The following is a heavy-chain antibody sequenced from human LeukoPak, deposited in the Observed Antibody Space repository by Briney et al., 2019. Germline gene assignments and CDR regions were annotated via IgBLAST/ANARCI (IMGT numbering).Heavy chain of an antibody. CDR3: TRDGAIVVVRADKSYYYYGMDV. CDR1: GYTFTCYY. V-gene: IGHV1-2*02. CDR2: INPNSGGT. D-gene: IGHD2-2*01. J-gene: IGHJ6*02. Sequence: ASVKVSCKASGYTFTCYYMHWVRQAPGQGLEWVGWINPNSGGTNYAQKFQGRVTMTRDTSISKAYIELSRLIADDTAVYYGTRDGAIVVVRADKSYYYYGMDVWGQGTTVTVSS.